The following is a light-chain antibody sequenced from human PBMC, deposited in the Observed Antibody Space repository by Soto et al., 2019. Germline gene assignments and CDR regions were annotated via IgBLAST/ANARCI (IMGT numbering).Light chain of an antibody. CDR3: SSYTSSSTFYV. CDR1: SSDVGGYNY. Sequence: QSVLTQPASVSASPGQSITISCTGTSSDVGGYNYVSWYQQHPGKAPKLMIYEVSNRPSGGSNRFSGSKSDNTASLTISGLQAEDEADYYCSSYTSSSTFYVFGTGTKVTVL. J-gene: IGLJ1*01. CDR2: EVS. V-gene: IGLV2-14*01.